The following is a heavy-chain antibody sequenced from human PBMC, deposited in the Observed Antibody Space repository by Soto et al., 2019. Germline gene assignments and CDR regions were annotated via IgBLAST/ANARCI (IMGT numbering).Heavy chain of an antibody. V-gene: IGHV4-59*08. D-gene: IGHD2-21*01. J-gene: IGHJ3*02. CDR2: IYYSGTT. CDR3: ASRTPRDSLDAFDI. CDR1: DASISNYH. Sequence: SVTLSLTCTVSDASISNYHWTWIRQPPGKGLQWIAYIYYSGTTNYNPSLKSRVSISVDTSKNQFSLILSSVTAADTAVYYCASRTPRDSLDAFDIWGQGTMVTVSS.